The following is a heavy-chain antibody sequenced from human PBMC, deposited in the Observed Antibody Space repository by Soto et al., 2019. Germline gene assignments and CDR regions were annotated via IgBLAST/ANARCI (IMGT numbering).Heavy chain of an antibody. CDR2: IYYTGIT. D-gene: IGHD6-13*01. J-gene: IGHJ4*02. Sequence: QLQLQESGPRLVKPPETLSLTCTVSGGSISSTIYHGGWVRQPPGKGLEWIGTIYYTGITYYNPSLKSRITISVDTSENQFSLELNSVTAADTAIYYCVAYPLQAAYYWGQGTLVSVSS. CDR1: GGSISSTIYH. V-gene: IGHV4-39*01. CDR3: VAYPLQAAYY.